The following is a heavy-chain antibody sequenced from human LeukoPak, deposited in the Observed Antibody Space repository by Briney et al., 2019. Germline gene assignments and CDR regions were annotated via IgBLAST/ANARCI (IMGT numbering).Heavy chain of an antibody. CDR1: GFTFSSYA. CDR3: AKDRVAATLIRGFNWFDP. J-gene: IGHJ5*02. CDR2: ISGSGGST. V-gene: IGHV3-23*01. Sequence: GGSLRLSCAASGFTFSSYAMSWVRQAPRKGLEWVSAISGSGGSTYYADSVKGRFTISRDNSKNTLYLQMNSLRAEDTAVYYCAKDRVAATLIRGFNWFDPWGQGTLVTVSS. D-gene: IGHD2-15*01.